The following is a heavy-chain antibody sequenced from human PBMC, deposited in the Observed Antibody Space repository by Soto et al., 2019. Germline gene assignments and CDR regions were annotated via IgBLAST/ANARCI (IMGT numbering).Heavy chain of an antibody. CDR1: GFTFSSYG. D-gene: IGHD3-10*01. CDR3: ARDITMVRGVYGPHFDS. V-gene: IGHV3-33*01. CDR2: IWYDGSNK. Sequence: GGSLRLSCAASGFTFSSYGMHWVRQAPGKGLEWVAVIWYDGSNKYYADSVKGRFTISRDNSKNTLYLQMNSLRAEDTAVYYCARDITMVRGVYGPHFDSWGHGTLVTVSS. J-gene: IGHJ4*01.